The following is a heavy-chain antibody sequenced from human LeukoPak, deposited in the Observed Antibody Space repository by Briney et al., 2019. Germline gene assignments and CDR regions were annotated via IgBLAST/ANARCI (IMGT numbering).Heavy chain of an antibody. Sequence: SETLSLTCTVSGGSISSGGYYWSWIRQHPGKGLEWIGYIYYSGSTYYNPSLKSRVTISVDTSKNQFSLKLSSATAADTAVYYCASRGYLSYYFDYWGQGTLVTVSS. CDR1: GGSISSGGYY. D-gene: IGHD5-18*01. J-gene: IGHJ4*02. V-gene: IGHV4-31*03. CDR2: IYYSGST. CDR3: ASRGYLSYYFDY.